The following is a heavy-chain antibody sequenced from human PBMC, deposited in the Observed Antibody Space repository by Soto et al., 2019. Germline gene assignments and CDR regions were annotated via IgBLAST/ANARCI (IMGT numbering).Heavy chain of an antibody. V-gene: IGHV4-34*01. CDR1: GGSFSGYY. CDR2: INHSGST. D-gene: IGHD5-12*01. CDR3: ARGDLRHNWLDP. J-gene: IGHJ5*02. Sequence: PSETLSLTCAVYGGSFSGYYWSWIRQPPGKGLEWIGEINHSGSTNYNPSLKSRVTISVDTSKNQFSLKLSSVTAADTAVYYCARGDLRHNWLDPWGQGTLVTVYS.